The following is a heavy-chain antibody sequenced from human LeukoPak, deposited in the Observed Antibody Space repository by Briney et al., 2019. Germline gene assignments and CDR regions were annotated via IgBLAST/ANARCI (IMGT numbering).Heavy chain of an antibody. CDR1: GFTFSSYG. Sequence: GGSLRLSCAASGFTFSSYGMHWVRQAPGKGLEWVAVKSYDGSNKYYADSVKGRFTISRDNSKNTLYLQMNSLRAEDTAVYYCAKDFTVTTLDAFDIWGQGTMVTVSS. V-gene: IGHV3-30*18. D-gene: IGHD4-17*01. CDR2: KSYDGSNK. J-gene: IGHJ3*02. CDR3: AKDFTVTTLDAFDI.